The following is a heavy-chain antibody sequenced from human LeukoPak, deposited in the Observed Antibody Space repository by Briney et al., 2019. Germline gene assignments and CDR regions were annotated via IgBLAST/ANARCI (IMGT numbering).Heavy chain of an antibody. CDR2: ISYDGSNK. CDR3: ARDRYSSEYYYYGMDV. D-gene: IGHD6-19*01. CDR1: GFTFSSYA. V-gene: IGHV3-30*04. Sequence: GGSLRLSCAASGFTFSSYAMHWVRQAPGKGLEWVAVISYDGSNKYYADSVEGRFTISRDNSKNTLYLQMNSLRAEDTAVYYCARDRYSSEYYYYGMDVWGQGTTVTVSS. J-gene: IGHJ6*02.